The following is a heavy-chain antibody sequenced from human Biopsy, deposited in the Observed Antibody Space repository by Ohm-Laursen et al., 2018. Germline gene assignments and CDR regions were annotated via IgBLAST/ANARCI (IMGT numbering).Heavy chain of an antibody. Sequence: GASVKVSCKTSGYAFDTDGITWVRQAPGQGLEWMGWVSGYNGNTNYAQKPQGRVTMTIDTSTSTVYMELRSLRSDDTAVYFCAKGGLSSGPLAYWGQGTLVTVSS. D-gene: IGHD6-19*01. CDR1: GYAFDTDG. CDR2: VSGYNGNT. J-gene: IGHJ4*02. V-gene: IGHV1-18*01. CDR3: AKGGLSSGPLAY.